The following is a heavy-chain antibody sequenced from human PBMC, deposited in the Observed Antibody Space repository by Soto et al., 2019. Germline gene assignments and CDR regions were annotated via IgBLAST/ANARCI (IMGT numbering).Heavy chain of an antibody. J-gene: IGHJ6*02. CDR3: AQGEYSRSTNGMDV. Sequence: QVQLVQSGAEVKKPGASVKVSCKASGYTFTSYDINWVRQATGQGLEWMGWMNPNSGNTGYAQKFQGRVTITRNTSVSTGYMELSSVRAEDAAVYSCAQGEYSRSTNGMDVLGQGTKVTVS. CDR1: GYTFTSYD. V-gene: IGHV1-8*01. D-gene: IGHD6-6*01. CDR2: MNPNSGNT.